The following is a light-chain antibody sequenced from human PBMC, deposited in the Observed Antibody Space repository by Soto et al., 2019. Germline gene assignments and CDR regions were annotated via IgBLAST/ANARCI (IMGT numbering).Light chain of an antibody. V-gene: IGLV2-14*01. CDR2: DVS. J-gene: IGLJ1*01. Sequence: QSLLTQPASVSGSPGQSITISCTGTSSDVGGYNYVSWHQQHPGKVPKLIIYDVSSRPSGVSIRFSGSKSGNTASLTISGLQAGDEADYYCSSYTYSKTYVFGSGTKVTVL. CDR3: SSYTYSKTYV. CDR1: SSDVGGYNY.